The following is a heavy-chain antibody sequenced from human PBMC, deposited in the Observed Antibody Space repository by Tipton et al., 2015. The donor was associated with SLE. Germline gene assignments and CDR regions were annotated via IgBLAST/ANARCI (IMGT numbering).Heavy chain of an antibody. V-gene: IGHV3-11*01. J-gene: IGHJ4*02. CDR1: GFTFSDYN. Sequence: GSLRLSCAASGFTFSDYNMSWIRQAPGKGLEWVSYISSSGSTIYYADSVKGRFTISRDNAKNSLYLQMNSLRAEDTALYYCAKDMGYGSGSYPDYWGQGTLVTVSS. CDR3: AKDMGYGSGSYPDY. D-gene: IGHD3-10*01. CDR2: ISSSGSTI.